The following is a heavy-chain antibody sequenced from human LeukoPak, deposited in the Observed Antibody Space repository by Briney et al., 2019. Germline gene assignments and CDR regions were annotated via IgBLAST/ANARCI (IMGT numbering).Heavy chain of an antibody. CDR2: IYHSGST. J-gene: IGHJ4*02. CDR3: ARLRENGDYGIDY. CDR1: GYSISSGYY. D-gene: IGHD4-17*01. V-gene: IGHV4-38-2*01. Sequence: SETLFLTCAVSGYSISSGYYWGWIRQPPGKGLEWIGSIYHSGSTYYNPSLKSRVTVSVDTSKNQFSLKLSSVTAADTAVYYCARLRENGDYGIDYWGQGTLVTVSS.